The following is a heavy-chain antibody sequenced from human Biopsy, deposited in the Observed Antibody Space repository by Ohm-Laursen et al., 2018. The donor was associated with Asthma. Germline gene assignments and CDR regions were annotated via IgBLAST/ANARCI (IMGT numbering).Heavy chain of an antibody. CDR3: ARGDSSNWSHYYFDY. V-gene: IGHV3-33*08. CDR2: VSSDGHNK. J-gene: IGHJ4*02. D-gene: IGHD3-22*01. CDR1: GFVFSQCG. Sequence: SLRLSCSASGFVFSQCGMHWVRQGPGKGLEWVALVSSDGHNKYYEDSVKGRFTISRDNSRNTLYLQMHSLRAEDTAVYYCARGDSSNWSHYYFDYWGQGTLVIVSA.